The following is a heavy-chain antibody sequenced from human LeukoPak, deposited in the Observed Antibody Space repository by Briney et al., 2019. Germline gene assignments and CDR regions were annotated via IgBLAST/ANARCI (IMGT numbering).Heavy chain of an antibody. V-gene: IGHV1-18*01. CDR2: ISAYNDNT. CDR3: ARDRMLFSSGGVDY. Sequence: GASVKVSCKASGYTFSSHGINWVRQAPGQGLEWMGWISAYNDNTEYAQKFQDRVSMTTDTSTSTAYMELRSLRSDDTAVYYCARDRMLFSSGGVDYWGQGTLVTVSS. D-gene: IGHD3/OR15-3a*01. J-gene: IGHJ4*02. CDR1: GYTFSSHG.